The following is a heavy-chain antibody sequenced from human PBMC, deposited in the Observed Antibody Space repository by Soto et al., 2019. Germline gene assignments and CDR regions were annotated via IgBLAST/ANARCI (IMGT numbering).Heavy chain of an antibody. J-gene: IGHJ6*02. V-gene: IGHV3-21*01. CDR1: GFTFRTYT. D-gene: IGHD3-22*01. CDR3: ARDRGYDAHDYYYIAMDV. Sequence: EVQLVESGGGLVKPGGSLRLSCISSGFTFRTYTMNWVRQAPGKGLEWVSGIRGFSPYTFYAESVKGRFTISRDNAKNSLYLQINSLRAEDTAVYYCARDRGYDAHDYYYIAMDVWGQGTTVTVSS. CDR2: IRGFSPYT.